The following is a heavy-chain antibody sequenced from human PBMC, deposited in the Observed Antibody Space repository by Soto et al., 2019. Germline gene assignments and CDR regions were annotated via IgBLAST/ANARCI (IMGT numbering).Heavy chain of an antibody. CDR2: IKAGNGDT. J-gene: IGHJ4*02. Sequence: ASVKVSCKASGYTFTRNAIHWVRQAPGQRLEWIGRIKAGNGDTKYSQKFQDRVTITRDTSASAAYMELSTLGSEDTSVYYCARVYCSGGGCYGIDYWGQGTLVTVSS. CDR3: ARVYCSGGGCYGIDY. CDR1: GYTFTRNA. D-gene: IGHD2-15*01. V-gene: IGHV1-3*01.